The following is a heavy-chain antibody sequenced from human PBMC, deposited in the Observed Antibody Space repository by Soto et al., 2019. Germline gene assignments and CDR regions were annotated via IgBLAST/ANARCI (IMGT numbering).Heavy chain of an antibody. CDR3: VKSAQRSSYPI. J-gene: IGHJ3*02. CDR1: GFTFSNSA. V-gene: IGHV3-64D*08. Sequence: PGGSLRLSCSASGFTFSNSAMHWVHQAPGRGLEYVSATNSKGDNTYYADSVKGRFTISRDNSKNTLYLHMSSLRIDDTAVYYCVKSAQRSSYPIWGQGTMVTVSS. D-gene: IGHD3-16*02. CDR2: TNSKGDNT.